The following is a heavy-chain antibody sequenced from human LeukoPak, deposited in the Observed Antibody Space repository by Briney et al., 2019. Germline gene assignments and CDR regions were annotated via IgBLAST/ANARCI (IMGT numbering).Heavy chain of an antibody. J-gene: IGHJ4*02. Sequence: PSQTLSLTCAISGDSVSSNSAAWNWFRQSPSRGLEWLGRTYYRSKWYNEYAVSVKSRITINPDTSKNQFSLQLNSVTPEDTAVYYRARGDYGSGNSFNYFDHWGQGTLVTVSS. CDR2: TYYRSKWYN. D-gene: IGHD3-10*01. V-gene: IGHV6-1*01. CDR3: ARGDYGSGNSFNYFDH. CDR1: GDSVSSNSAA.